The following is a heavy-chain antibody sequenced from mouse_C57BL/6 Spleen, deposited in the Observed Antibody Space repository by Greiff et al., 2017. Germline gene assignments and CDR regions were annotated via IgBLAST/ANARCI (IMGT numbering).Heavy chain of an antibody. CDR2: ISGGGGNT. V-gene: IGHV5-9*01. J-gene: IGHJ2*01. D-gene: IGHD4-1*01. Sequence: EVKLVESGGGLVKPGGSLKLSCAASGFTFSSYTMSWVRQTPEKRLEWVATISGGGGNTYYPDSVKGRFTISRDNAKNTLYLQMSSLRSEDTALYYYARQTGRGPYFDYWGQGTTLTVSS. CDR3: ARQTGRGPYFDY. CDR1: GFTFSSYT.